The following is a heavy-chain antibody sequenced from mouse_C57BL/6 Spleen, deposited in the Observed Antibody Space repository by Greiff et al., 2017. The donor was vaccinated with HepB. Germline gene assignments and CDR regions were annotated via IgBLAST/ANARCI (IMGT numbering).Heavy chain of an antibody. J-gene: IGHJ1*03. Sequence: VQLQQSGPGLVQPSQSLSITCTVSGFSLTSYGVHWVRQSPGKGLEWLGVIWSGGSTDYNAAFMSRLSITKDNSKSQFFFKMNSLQADDTAIYYCAKNYYGSNWYVDVWGTGTTGTVSS. V-gene: IGHV2-5*01. CDR2: IWSGGST. D-gene: IGHD1-1*01. CDR3: AKNYYGSNWYVDV. CDR1: GFSLTSYG.